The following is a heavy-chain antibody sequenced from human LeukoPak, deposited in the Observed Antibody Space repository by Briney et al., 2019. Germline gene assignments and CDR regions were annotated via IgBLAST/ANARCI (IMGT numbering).Heavy chain of an antibody. V-gene: IGHV3-20*04. CDR1: GFTFDEYA. D-gene: IGHD3-22*01. J-gene: IGHJ4*02. Sequence: SGGSLRLSCAASGFTFDEYAMRWVRQLPGKGVEWVCGLNWNGDTTDYAASVRGRFTISRDNAKNSLYLQMNSLTAEDTAFSYCASIHSDGYFDYWGQGTLVTVSS. CDR2: LNWNGDTT. CDR3: ASIHSDGYFDY.